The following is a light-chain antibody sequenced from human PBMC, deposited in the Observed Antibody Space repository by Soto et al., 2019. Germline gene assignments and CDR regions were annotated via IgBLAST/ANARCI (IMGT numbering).Light chain of an antibody. J-gene: IGKJ1*01. Sequence: EIVMTQSPATLSVSPGERATLSCRASQSVSSNLAWYQQKPGQAPRLLLYGASTRATGIPARFSGSGSGTKFTLTISSLQSEDFAVYYCQQYNNWPRTFGQGTKV. CDR2: GAS. V-gene: IGKV3-15*01. CDR1: QSVSSN. CDR3: QQYNNWPRT.